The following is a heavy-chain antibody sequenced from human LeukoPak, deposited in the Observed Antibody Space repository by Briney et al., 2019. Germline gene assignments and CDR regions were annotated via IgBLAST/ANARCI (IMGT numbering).Heavy chain of an antibody. V-gene: IGHV1-8*01. J-gene: IGHJ4*02. CDR2: MNPKSANT. CDR1: GYTFTAYD. D-gene: IGHD4-17*01. CDR3: ARGKLTHGDYVAVDF. Sequence: ASVKVSCKASGYTFTAYDLNWVRQATGQGLEWMGWMNPKSANTGYAQKFQGRATMTRDTSINTAYMELSSLRSEDTAIYYCARGKLTHGDYVAVDFWGQGTLVTVSS.